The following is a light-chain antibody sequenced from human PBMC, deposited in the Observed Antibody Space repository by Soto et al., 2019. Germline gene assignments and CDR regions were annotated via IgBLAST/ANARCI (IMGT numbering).Light chain of an antibody. CDR3: FSKIIGFVYC. Sequence: QSALAQPASVSGSFGQSITISCSGPNTDLGVYGYVSWYQHQPGKAPKLLIYDVNNRTSGISDRFSGSKSGDTASLTISGFQAEDEADYFCFSKIIGFVYCFGTGTKVAV. CDR1: NTDLGVYGY. CDR2: DVN. J-gene: IGLJ1*01. V-gene: IGLV2-14*01.